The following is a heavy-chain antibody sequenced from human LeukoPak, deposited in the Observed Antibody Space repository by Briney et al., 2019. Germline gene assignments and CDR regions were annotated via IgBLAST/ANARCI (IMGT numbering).Heavy chain of an antibody. V-gene: IGHV5-51*01. CDR3: ARHEHGDYDYYYGMDV. D-gene: IGHD4-17*01. CDR2: IYPGDSDI. CDR1: GYRFSDYW. Sequence: PGESLKISCKGSGYRFSDYWIGWVRQIPGKGLEWMGIIYPGDSDIRYSPSFQGQVTISADKSISTAYLQWSSLKASDTAMYYCARHEHGDYDYYYGMDVWGQGTTVTVSS. J-gene: IGHJ6*02.